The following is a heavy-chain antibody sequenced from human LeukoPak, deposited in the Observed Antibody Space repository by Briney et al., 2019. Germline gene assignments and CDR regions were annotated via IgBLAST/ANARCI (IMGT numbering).Heavy chain of an antibody. J-gene: IGHJ6*03. Sequence: ASETLSLTCAVYGGSFSGYYWSWIRQPPGKGLEWIGEINHSGSTNYNPSLKSRVTISVDTSKNQFSLKLSSVTAADTAVYYCARTEESGYSYVYFGYYYYMDVWGKGTTVTVSS. CDR2: INHSGST. CDR3: ARTEESGYSYVYFGYYYYMDV. V-gene: IGHV4-34*01. CDR1: GGSFSGYY. D-gene: IGHD5-18*01.